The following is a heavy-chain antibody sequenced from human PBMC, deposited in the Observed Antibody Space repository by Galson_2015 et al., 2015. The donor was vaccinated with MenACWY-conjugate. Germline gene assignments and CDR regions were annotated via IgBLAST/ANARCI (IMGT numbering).Heavy chain of an antibody. V-gene: IGHV3-53*01. D-gene: IGHD2-21*01. CDR2: LYDDGTS. CDR1: GFSVTSHF. J-gene: IGHJ4*02. Sequence: SLRLSCAASGFSVTSHFMGWVRQAPGKGLEWVALLYDDGTSRYADSVKGRFTISRDTLRNSLSLQMHGLRAEDTAMYFCAKIVRRPVGPDFDYWGQGTLGLVSS. CDR3: AKIVRRPVGPDFDY.